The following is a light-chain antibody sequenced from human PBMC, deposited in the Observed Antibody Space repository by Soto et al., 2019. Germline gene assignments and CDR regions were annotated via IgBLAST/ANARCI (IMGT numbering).Light chain of an antibody. V-gene: IGLV1-44*01. J-gene: IGLJ1*01. Sequence: QAVVAQPPSASGTPGQRVTISCSGSSSNIGSNAVNWYQQLPGTAPKLLIYINNQRPAGVPDRFSGYKSGTSASLAISVLQSEDEADYYCAAWYDSLNGFYVFGTGTKLPVL. CDR3: AAWYDSLNGFYV. CDR2: INN. CDR1: SSNIGSNA.